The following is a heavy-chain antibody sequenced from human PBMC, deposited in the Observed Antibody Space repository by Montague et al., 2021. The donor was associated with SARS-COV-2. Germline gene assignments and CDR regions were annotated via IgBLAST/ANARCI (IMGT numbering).Heavy chain of an antibody. V-gene: IGHV4-31*03. CDR2: IYYSGST. CDR3: ASARITMTVVVDAFDI. D-gene: IGHD3-22*01. J-gene: IGHJ3*02. CDR1: GGSISSGGYY. Sequence: TLSLTCTVSGGSISSGGYYWSRHRQHPGKGLEWIGNIYYSGSTYYNPSLKSRVTISVDMSKNQFSLKLSSATAADTAVDYCASARITMTVVVDAFDIWGQGTMVTVSS.